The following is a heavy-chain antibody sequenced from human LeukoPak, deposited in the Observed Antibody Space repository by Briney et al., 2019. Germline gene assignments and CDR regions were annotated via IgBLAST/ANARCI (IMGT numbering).Heavy chain of an antibody. CDR3: ARGLGYSSSWSPFDP. D-gene: IGHD6-13*01. CDR2: ISAYNGDT. V-gene: IGHV1-18*01. CDR1: GYTFTSYG. J-gene: IGHJ5*02. Sequence: ASVKVSFKASGYTFTSYGISWVRQAPGQGLEWMGWISAYNGDTNYAQKLQGRVTMTTDTSTSTAYMELRSLRSDDTAVYYRARGLGYSSSWSPFDPWGQGTLVTVSS.